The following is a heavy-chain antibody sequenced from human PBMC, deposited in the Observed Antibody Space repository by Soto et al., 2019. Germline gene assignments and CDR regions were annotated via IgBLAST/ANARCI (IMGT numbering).Heavy chain of an antibody. CDR1: GFTFSSYG. CDR2: ISYDGSNK. CDR3: AKDRSGHDKDY. Sequence: QVQLVESGGGVVQPGRSLRLSCAASGFTFSSYGMHWVRQAPGKGLEWVAVISYDGSNKYYADSVKGRFTISRDNSKNTLYLQMNSLRAEDTAVYYCAKDRSGHDKDYWGQGTLVTVSS. J-gene: IGHJ4*02. D-gene: IGHD5-12*01. V-gene: IGHV3-30*18.